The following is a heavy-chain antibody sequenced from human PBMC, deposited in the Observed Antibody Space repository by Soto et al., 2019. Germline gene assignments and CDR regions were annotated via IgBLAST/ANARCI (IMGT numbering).Heavy chain of an antibody. J-gene: IGHJ6*02. V-gene: IGHV1-69*02. CDR2: IIPILGIA. Sequence: QVQLVQSGAEVKKPGSSAKVSCKASGGTFSSYTISWVRQAPGQGLEWMGRIIPILGIANYAQKFQGRVTITADKSTSTAYMELSSLRSEDTAVYYCARVAGVGAYGMDVWGQGTTVTVSS. CDR3: ARVAGVGAYGMDV. D-gene: IGHD1-26*01. CDR1: GGTFSSYT.